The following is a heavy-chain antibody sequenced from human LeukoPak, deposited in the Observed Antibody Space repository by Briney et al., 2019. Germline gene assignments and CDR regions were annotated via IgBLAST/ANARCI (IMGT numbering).Heavy chain of an antibody. J-gene: IGHJ3*01. Sequence: GGSLRLSCAASGFTFSTYWMNWVRQAPGKGLEWVANIKQDGSEKYYVDSVKGRFTISRDNAKNSLYLQINSLRAEDTAVYYCARSSYSSSSSVWGQGTVVTVSS. D-gene: IGHD6-6*01. CDR1: GFTFSTYW. CDR3: ARSSYSSSSSV. V-gene: IGHV3-7*03. CDR2: IKQDGSEK.